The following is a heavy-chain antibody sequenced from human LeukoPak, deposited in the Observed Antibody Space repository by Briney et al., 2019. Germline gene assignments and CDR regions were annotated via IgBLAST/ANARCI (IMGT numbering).Heavy chain of an antibody. D-gene: IGHD6-13*01. CDR2: ISYDGSNK. CDR1: GFTFSSYA. CDR3: ARRRLIAAAGPGDAFDI. Sequence: PGGSLRLSCAASGFTFSSYAMHWVRQAPGKGLEWVAVISYDGSNKYYADSVKGRFTISRDNSKNTLYLQMNSLRAEDTAVYYCARRRLIAAAGPGDAFDIWGQGTMVTVSS. V-gene: IGHV3-30-3*01. J-gene: IGHJ3*02.